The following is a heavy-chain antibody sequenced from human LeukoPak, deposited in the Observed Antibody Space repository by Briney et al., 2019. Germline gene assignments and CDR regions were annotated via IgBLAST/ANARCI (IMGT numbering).Heavy chain of an antibody. Sequence: SETLSLTCTVSGGPISNSNYCWGWIRQPPGKGLECIGSLSYSGSTQYNPSLKSRVTMSVDTSKNQFSLKLRSVTAADTAVYYCARHPYGSGRNWFDPWGQGTLVTVSP. V-gene: IGHV4-39*01. CDR3: ARHPYGSGRNWFDP. CDR1: GGPISNSNYC. J-gene: IGHJ5*02. CDR2: LSYSGST. D-gene: IGHD6-19*01.